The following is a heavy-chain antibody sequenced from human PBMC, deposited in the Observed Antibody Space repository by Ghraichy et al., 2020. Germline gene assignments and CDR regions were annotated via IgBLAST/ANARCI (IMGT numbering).Heavy chain of an antibody. CDR2: ITPDGSNQ. J-gene: IGHJ4*02. CDR1: GLTFSPYA. Sequence: GVLRLSCAASGLTFSPYAMSWVRQAPGKGLEWLSVITPDGSNQYYADSLQGRFTISRDNSKNTVSLQMDSLRTDDTAVYYCARDNYFDYWGQGTLVTISS. CDR3: ARDNYFDY. V-gene: IGHV3-30-3*01.